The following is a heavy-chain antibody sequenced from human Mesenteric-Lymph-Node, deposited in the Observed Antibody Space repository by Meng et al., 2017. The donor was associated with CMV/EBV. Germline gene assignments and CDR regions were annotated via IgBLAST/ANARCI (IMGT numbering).Heavy chain of an antibody. V-gene: IGHV1-46*01. CDR3: ARDNSIKSRDCSSTNCYSWWLDP. CDR1: GFTFSSYH. D-gene: IGHD2-2*01. Sequence: ASVKVSCKASGFTFSSYHMHWVREAPGQGLEWMGIINPSGDSTTYAQKFQGRVTITRDTSTSTVYMELSSLRSEDTAVYYCARDNSIKSRDCSSTNCYSWWLDPWGQGTLVTVSS. J-gene: IGHJ5*02. CDR2: INPSGDST.